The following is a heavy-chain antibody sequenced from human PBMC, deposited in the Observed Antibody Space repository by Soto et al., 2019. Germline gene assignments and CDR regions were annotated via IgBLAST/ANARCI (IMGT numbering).Heavy chain of an antibody. Sequence: ASVKVSCKASGYTYTSYGISWVRQAPGQGLEWMGWISGYNGNTNYAQKLQGRVTMTTDTSTSTAYMELRSLRSDDTAVYHCARNDILTGFYSYFYYWGQGTLVTVS. J-gene: IGHJ4*02. CDR2: ISGYNGNT. V-gene: IGHV1-18*04. CDR1: GYTYTSYG. D-gene: IGHD3-9*01. CDR3: ARNDILTGFYSYFYY.